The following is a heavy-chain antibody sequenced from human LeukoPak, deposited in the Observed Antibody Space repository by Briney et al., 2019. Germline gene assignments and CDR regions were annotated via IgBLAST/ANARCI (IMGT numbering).Heavy chain of an antibody. V-gene: IGHV4-39*01. J-gene: IGHJ4*02. Sequence: PSETLSLTCTVSGGSISSSSYYWGWIRQPPGKGLEWIGSIYYSGSTYYNPSLKSRVTISVDTSKNQFSLKLSSVTAADTAVYYCARLPHDYSHYFDYWGQGTLVTVSS. CDR1: GGSISSSSYY. CDR2: IYYSGST. CDR3: ARLPHDYSHYFDY. D-gene: IGHD4-11*01.